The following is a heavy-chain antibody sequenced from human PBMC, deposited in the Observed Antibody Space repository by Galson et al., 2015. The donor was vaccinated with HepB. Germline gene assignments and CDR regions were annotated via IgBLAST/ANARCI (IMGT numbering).Heavy chain of an antibody. CDR3: AKAQKEWIKLWALKNAGYYYYGMDV. CDR1: GFTFSSYA. Sequence: SLRLSCAASGFTFSSYAMSWVRQAPGKGLEWVSAISGSGGSTYYADSVKGRFTISRDNSKNTLYLQMNSLRAEDTAVYYCAKAQKEWIKLWALKNAGYYYYGMDVWGQGTTVTVSS. V-gene: IGHV3-23*01. J-gene: IGHJ6*02. CDR2: ISGSGGST. D-gene: IGHD5-18*01.